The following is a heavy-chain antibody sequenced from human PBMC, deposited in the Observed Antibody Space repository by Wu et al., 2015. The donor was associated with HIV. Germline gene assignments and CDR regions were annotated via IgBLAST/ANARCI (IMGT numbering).Heavy chain of an antibody. CDR2: IIPIFGTA. Sequence: QVQLVQSGAEVKKPGSSVKVSCKASGGTFSSYAISWVRQAPGQGLEWMGGIIPIFGTANYAQKFQGRVTITTDEFTSTAYMELSSLRSEDTAVYYCARDGARYYYDSSGYYPGVTFDIWGQGTMVTVSS. D-gene: IGHD3-22*01. V-gene: IGHV1-69*05. CDR1: GGTFSSYA. J-gene: IGHJ3*02. CDR3: ARDGARYYYDSSGYYPGVTFDI.